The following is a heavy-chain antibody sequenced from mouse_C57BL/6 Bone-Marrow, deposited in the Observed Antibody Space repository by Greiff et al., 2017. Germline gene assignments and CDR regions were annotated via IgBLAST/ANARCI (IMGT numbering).Heavy chain of an antibody. CDR3: ARRYYGSSDFDY. CDR2: IYPRSGNT. CDR1: GYTFTSYG. Sequence: QVHVKQSGAELARPGASVKLSCKASGYTFTSYGISWVKQRTGQGLEWIGEIYPRSGNTYYNEKFKGKATLTADKSSSTAYMELRSLTSEDSAVYFCARRYYGSSDFDYWGQGTTLTVSS. D-gene: IGHD1-1*01. J-gene: IGHJ2*01. V-gene: IGHV1-81*01.